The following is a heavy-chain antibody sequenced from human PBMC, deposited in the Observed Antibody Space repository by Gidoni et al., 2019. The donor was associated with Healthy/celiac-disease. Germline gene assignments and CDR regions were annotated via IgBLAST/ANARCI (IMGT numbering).Heavy chain of an antibody. CDR1: GGTLSSYA. J-gene: IGHJ4*02. D-gene: IGHD3-10*01. CDR3: ARDHVGVQGVILLDY. CDR2: IIPIFGTA. V-gene: IGHV1-69*01. Sequence: QVQLVQSGAEVKKPGSSVKVSCKASGGTLSSYAISWVRQAPGQGLGWMGGIIPIFGTANYAQKFQGRVTITADESTSTAYMELSSLRSEDTAVYYCARDHVGVQGVILLDYWGQGTLVTVSS.